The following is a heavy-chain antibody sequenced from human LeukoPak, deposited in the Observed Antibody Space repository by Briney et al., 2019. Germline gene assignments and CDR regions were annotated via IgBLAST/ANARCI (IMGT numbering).Heavy chain of an antibody. J-gene: IGHJ6*02. V-gene: IGHV3-66*01. Sequence: GGSLRLPCAVSGFLECRNYMSCLRQAPGKGLEWVSVIYSGGSTYYADSVKGRFTISRDNSKNTLYRPMNSLTDEDTAVYYCARDSAGDCSTTRCYAIGYHATVARGPGDTVTVSS. D-gene: IGHD2-2*01. CDR3: ARDSAGDCSTTRCYAIGYHATVA. CDR1: GFLECRNY. CDR2: IYSGGST.